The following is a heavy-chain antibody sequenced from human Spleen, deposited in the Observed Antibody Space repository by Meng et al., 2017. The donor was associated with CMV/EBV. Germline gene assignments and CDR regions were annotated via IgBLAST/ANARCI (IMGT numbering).Heavy chain of an antibody. D-gene: IGHD3-3*01. CDR3: ARGGEHNTILGY. J-gene: IGHJ4*02. CDR2: FYNSGNI. Sequence: QGQVQETGPGLVKPSETLSPTCTVSGGSINPYFWNWIRQPPGKGLEWIGYFYNSGNIDYNSSLKSRATISIDTSKNQFSLKLRSVTPADTAVYYRARGGEHNTILGYWGQGTLVTVSS. CDR1: GGSINPYF. V-gene: IGHV4-59*01.